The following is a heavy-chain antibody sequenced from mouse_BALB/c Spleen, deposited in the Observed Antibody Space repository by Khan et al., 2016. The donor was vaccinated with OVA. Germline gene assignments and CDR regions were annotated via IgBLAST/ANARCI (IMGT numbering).Heavy chain of an antibody. V-gene: IGHV2-2*02. CDR3: ARRCYDYGRGALCAY. D-gene: IGHD2-4*01. Sequence: VQLKQSGPGLVQPSQSLSITCTVSGFSLDKYSVHWIRQSPGKGLEWLGVIWSAGSTDYNAAFISRLTITKDNSRSQVFFKVNSLQPNDTAIYYCARRCYDYGRGALCAYGGQGTLVTVSA. J-gene: IGHJ3*01. CDR2: IWSAGST. CDR1: GFSLDKYS.